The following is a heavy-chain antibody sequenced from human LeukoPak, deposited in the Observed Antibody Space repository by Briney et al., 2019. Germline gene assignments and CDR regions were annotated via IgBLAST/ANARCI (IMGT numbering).Heavy chain of an antibody. D-gene: IGHD3-22*01. J-gene: IGHJ4*02. CDR1: GFTFSSYE. V-gene: IGHV3-48*03. CDR3: AIPTYYYDSSGQGY. CDR2: ITSSGSTI. Sequence: AGGSLRLSCAASGFTFSSYEMNWVRQAPGKGLEWVSYITSSGSTIYYADSVKGRFTISRDNAKNSLYLQMNSPRAEDTAVYYCAIPTYYYDSSGQGYWGQGTLVTVSS.